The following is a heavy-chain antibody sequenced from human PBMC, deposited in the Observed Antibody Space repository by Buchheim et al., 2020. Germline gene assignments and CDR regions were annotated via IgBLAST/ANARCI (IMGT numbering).Heavy chain of an antibody. J-gene: IGHJ4*02. V-gene: IGHV1-2*02. Sequence: QVQLVQSGAEVKKPGASVKVSCKASGYTFTGYYMHWVRQAPGQGREWMGWINPNSGGTNYAQKFQGRVTMTRDTSISTAYMELSRLRSDDTAVYYCAILNSGGQNTYGDYEDYFDYWGQGTL. CDR2: INPNSGGT. CDR1: GYTFTGYY. CDR3: AILNSGGQNTYGDYEDYFDY. D-gene: IGHD4-17*01.